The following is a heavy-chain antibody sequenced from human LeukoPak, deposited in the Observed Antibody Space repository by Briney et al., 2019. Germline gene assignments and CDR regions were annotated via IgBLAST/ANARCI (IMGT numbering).Heavy chain of an antibody. V-gene: IGHV1-2*06. D-gene: IGHD2-15*01. J-gene: IGHJ5*02. CDR3: ARDYSDQTNLVWFEL. CDR1: RYTFIVYY. Sequence: GASVTVSYQASRYTFIVYYIYWMRQAPGQGLEWMGRVDPHSGGTDYAPKFQGRVTMTRDTSITTAYMELTSLRSDDTAIYYCARDYSDQTNLVWFELWGQGTLVTVSS. CDR2: VDPHSGGT.